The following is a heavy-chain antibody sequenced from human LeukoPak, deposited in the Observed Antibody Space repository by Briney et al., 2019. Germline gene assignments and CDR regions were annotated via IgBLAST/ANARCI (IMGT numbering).Heavy chain of an antibody. Sequence: SETLSLTCTVSGGSISSSYYYWTWLRQPPGEGLGWTGTIYDSGNTYYNPSLRGRVTISLDTPKSQFSLHLSSVTAADTAVYYCAKRSTKDSGFDFWGQGTLVTVSS. V-gene: IGHV4-39*01. CDR3: AKRSTKDSGFDF. CDR1: GGSISSSYYY. CDR2: IYDSGNT. J-gene: IGHJ4*02. D-gene: IGHD1-26*01.